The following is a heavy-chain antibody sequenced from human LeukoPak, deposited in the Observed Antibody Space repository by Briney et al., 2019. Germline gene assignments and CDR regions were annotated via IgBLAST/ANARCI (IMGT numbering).Heavy chain of an antibody. V-gene: IGHV3-66*01. CDR2: IYSGGST. CDR1: GFTVSSSF. Sequence: PGGSLRLSCAASGFTVSSSFMSWVRQAPGKGLEWVSVIYSGGSTYYADSVKGRFTISRDNSKNTVYLQMNSLRAEDTAVYYCARDRLHYDSLTGYPADWGQGTLVTVSS. D-gene: IGHD3-9*01. J-gene: IGHJ4*02. CDR3: ARDRLHYDSLTGYPAD.